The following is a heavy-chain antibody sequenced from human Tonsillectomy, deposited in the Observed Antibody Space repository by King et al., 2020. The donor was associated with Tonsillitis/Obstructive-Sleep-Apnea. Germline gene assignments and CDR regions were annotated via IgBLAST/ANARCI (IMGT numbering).Heavy chain of an antibody. J-gene: IGHJ5*02. CDR3: AKDLFVGAKTPENEVIPGANWFDP. D-gene: IGHD1-14*01. Sequence: EVQLVESGGGLVQPGGSLRLSCAASGFSFSSYAMSWVRQAPGKGLEWVSAISGSGGGTYYADSVKGRITISRDNSKNTMYLQMNSLRAEDTAGYYCAKDLFVGAKTPENEVIPGANWFDPRGQGTLVTGSS. CDR1: GFSFSSYA. V-gene: IGHV3-23*04. CDR2: ISGSGGGT.